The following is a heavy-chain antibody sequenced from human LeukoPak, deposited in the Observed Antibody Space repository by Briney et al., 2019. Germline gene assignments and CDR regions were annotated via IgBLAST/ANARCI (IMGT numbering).Heavy chain of an antibody. J-gene: IGHJ4*02. CDR3: ARDPPEDEWNSFDY. CDR1: GGSVSGYY. CDR2: IHYSGLT. V-gene: IGHV4-59*02. D-gene: IGHD3-3*01. Sequence: PSETLSLTCTVSGGSVSGYYWNWIRQPPGKGLEWIGFIHYSGLTVYSPSLQSRVTMSVDTSRNQFSLELRSVGAADTALYYCARDPPEDEWNSFDYWGQGTLVTVSS.